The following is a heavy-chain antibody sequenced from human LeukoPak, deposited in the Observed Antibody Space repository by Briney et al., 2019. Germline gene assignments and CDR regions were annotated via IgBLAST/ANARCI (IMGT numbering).Heavy chain of an antibody. V-gene: IGHV4-34*01. J-gene: IGHJ4*02. CDR1: GGSFSGYY. CDR3: ARGRKYTSGYRVTELGSGYSDY. CDR2: INHSGST. Sequence: SETLSLTCAVYGGSFSGYYWSWIRQPPGKGLGWIGEINHSGSTYYNPSLKSRVTISVDTSKNQFSLKLSSVTAADTAVYYCARGRKYTSGYRVTELGSGYSDYWGQGTLVTVSS. D-gene: IGHD5-18*01.